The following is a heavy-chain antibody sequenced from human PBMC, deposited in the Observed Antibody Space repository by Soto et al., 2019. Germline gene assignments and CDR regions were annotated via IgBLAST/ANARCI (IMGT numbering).Heavy chain of an antibody. CDR2: ISKDSGRAT. D-gene: IGHD3-22*01. J-gene: IGHJ4*02. CDR1: GFIFRDWF. Sequence: GGSLRLSCAASGFIFRDWFMSWIRQAPGKGLEWISYISKDSGRATRYADSVKGRFTISRDNSKNTLYLQMNSLRVEDTAVYYCVKGHSDSYYYFDYWGQGTLAPVSS. V-gene: IGHV3-11*01. CDR3: VKGHSDSYYYFDY.